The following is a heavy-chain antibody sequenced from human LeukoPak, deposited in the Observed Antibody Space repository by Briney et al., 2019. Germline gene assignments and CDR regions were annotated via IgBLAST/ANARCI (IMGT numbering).Heavy chain of an antibody. V-gene: IGHV5-51*01. J-gene: IGHJ4*02. CDR1: GYSFTSYR. CDR2: IYPGDSDT. Sequence: KPGESLKISCKGSGYSFTSYRIGWVRQMPGKGLEWMGIIYPGDSDTRYSPSFQGQVTISADKSISTAYLQWSSLKASDTAMYYCATTPVPAANNREVDYWGQGTLVTVSS. CDR3: ATTPVPAANNREVDY. D-gene: IGHD2-2*01.